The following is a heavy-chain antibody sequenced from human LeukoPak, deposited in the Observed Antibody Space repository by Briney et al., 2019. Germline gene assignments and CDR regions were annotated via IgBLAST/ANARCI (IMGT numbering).Heavy chain of an antibody. CDR3: ARLGAGNWFDP. CDR1: GFTFSSYT. Sequence: GSLRLSCSASGFTFSSYTMHWVRQPPGKGLEWIGFMFYSGTTNYNPSLKSRVTISVDTSKNQLSLKLSSVTAADTAVYYCARLGAGNWFDPWGQGTLVTVSA. CDR2: MFYSGTT. J-gene: IGHJ5*02. V-gene: IGHV4-59*08. D-gene: IGHD6-13*01.